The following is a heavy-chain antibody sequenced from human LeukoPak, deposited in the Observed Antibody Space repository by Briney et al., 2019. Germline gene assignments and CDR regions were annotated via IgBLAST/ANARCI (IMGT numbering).Heavy chain of an antibody. D-gene: IGHD3-10*01. CDR1: GFTFSSYS. CDR3: AKVGRYGSGSYLDY. V-gene: IGHV3-48*04. CDR2: ISSSSSTI. Sequence: GGALRLSCAASGFTFSSYSMNWVRQAPGKGLEWVSYISSSSSTIYYADSVKGRFTISRDNSKNSLYLQMNSLRTEDTALYYCAKVGRYGSGSYLDYWGQGTLVTVSS. J-gene: IGHJ4*02.